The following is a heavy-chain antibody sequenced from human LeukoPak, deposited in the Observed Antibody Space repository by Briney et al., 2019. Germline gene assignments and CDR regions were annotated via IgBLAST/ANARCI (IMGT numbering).Heavy chain of an antibody. Sequence: GGSLRLSCAASGFTFDDYGMNWVRQAPGKGLEGVSGINWNGGSTGYADSVKGRFTISRDNAKNSLYLQMNSLIAEDTALYYCARHARRNSGSYRFAYYFDYWGQGTLVTVSS. J-gene: IGHJ4*02. D-gene: IGHD1-26*01. CDR2: INWNGGST. V-gene: IGHV3-20*04. CDR1: GFTFDDYG. CDR3: ARHARRNSGSYRFAYYFDY.